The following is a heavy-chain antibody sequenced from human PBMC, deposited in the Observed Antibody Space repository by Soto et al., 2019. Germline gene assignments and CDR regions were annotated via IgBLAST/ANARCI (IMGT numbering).Heavy chain of an antibody. V-gene: IGHV4-34*01. CDR3: ARERSVGASL. J-gene: IGHJ4*02. CDR2: INHSGST. Sequence: QVQLQQWGAGLLKPSETLSLTCAVYGGSFSGYYWSWIRQPPGKGLEWIGEINHSGSTNYNPSLKSRVTISVDTSKNQFSLKLSSVTAADTAVYYCARERSVGASLWGQGTLVTVSS. D-gene: IGHD1-26*01. CDR1: GGSFSGYY.